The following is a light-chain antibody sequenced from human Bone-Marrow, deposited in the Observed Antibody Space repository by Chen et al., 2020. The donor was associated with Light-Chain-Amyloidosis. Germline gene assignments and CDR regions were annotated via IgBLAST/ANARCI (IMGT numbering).Light chain of an antibody. Sequence: NFMLTQPHSVSESPGKTVIISCTRSSGSIATNYVQWYQQRPGRSPTTLIYEDDQRPSGVPDLFSVASDRSSSSASLSHSGLKTEGKAVCDWQSYQASSQGVFGGCTKLTVL. J-gene: IGLJ3*02. CDR2: EDD. V-gene: IGLV6-57*01. CDR3: QSYQASSQGV. CDR1: SGSIATNY.